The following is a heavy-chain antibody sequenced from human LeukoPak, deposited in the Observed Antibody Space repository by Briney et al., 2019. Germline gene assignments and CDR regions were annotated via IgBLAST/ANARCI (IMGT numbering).Heavy chain of an antibody. CDR3: AKASHTIFGVAPHDAFDI. D-gene: IGHD3-3*01. Sequence: PGGSQRLSCAASGFTFSSYGMHWVRQAPGKGLEWVAVISYDGSNKYYADSVKGRFTISRDNSKNTLYLQMNSLRAEDTAVYYCAKASHTIFGVAPHDAFDIWGQGTMVTVSS. V-gene: IGHV3-30*18. CDR1: GFTFSSYG. CDR2: ISYDGSNK. J-gene: IGHJ3*02.